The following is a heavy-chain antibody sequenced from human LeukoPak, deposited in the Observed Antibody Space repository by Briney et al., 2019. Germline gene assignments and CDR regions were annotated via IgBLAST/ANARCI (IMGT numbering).Heavy chain of an antibody. J-gene: IGHJ6*02. CDR2: FDPEDGET. CDR1: GYTLTELS. CDR3: ARDHNYYGSGSENYGMDV. Sequence: ASVKVSCKVSGYTLTELSMHWVRQAPGKGLEWMGGFDPEDGETIYAQKFQGRVTMTEDTSTDTAYMELSSLKSEDTAVYYCARDHNYYGSGSENYGMDVWGQGTTVTVSS. D-gene: IGHD3-10*01. V-gene: IGHV1-24*01.